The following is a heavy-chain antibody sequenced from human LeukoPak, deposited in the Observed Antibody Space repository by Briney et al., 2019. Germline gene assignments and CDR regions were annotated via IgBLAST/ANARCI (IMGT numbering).Heavy chain of an antibody. D-gene: IGHD3-22*01. CDR2: IYYSGST. CDR3: ARDPIYSSGYYAYYYGMDV. CDR1: RGSISSYY. Sequence: PSETLSLTCIVSRGSISSYYWSWIRQPPGKGLEWIGYIYYSGSTYYNPSLKSRVTISVDTSKNQFSLKLSSVTAADTAVYYCARDPIYSSGYYAYYYGMDVWGQGTTVTVSS. V-gene: IGHV4-30-4*01. J-gene: IGHJ6*02.